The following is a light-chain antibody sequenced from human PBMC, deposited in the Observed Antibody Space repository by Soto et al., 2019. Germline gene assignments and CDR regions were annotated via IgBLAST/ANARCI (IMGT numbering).Light chain of an antibody. J-gene: IGKJ1*01. Sequence: EIVLTQSPGTLSLSPGERATLSCRASQSVGSSYLAWYQHKPGQAPRLLIYGTSSRATGIPDRFSGSGSGTDFTLTISRLEPEDFAVYYCQQYGTSPLGTFGQGTKVDIK. CDR3: QQYGTSPLGT. CDR2: GTS. V-gene: IGKV3-20*01. CDR1: QSVGSSY.